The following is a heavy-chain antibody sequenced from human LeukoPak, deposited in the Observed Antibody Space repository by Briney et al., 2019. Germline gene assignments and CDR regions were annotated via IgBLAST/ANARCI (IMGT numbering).Heavy chain of an antibody. CDR2: ISGSGGST. J-gene: IGHJ4*02. CDR1: GFTSSSYA. Sequence: GGSLRLSCAASGFTSSSYAMSWVRQAPGKGLEWVSAISGSGGSTYYADSVKGRFTISRDNSKNTLYLQMNSLRAEDTAVYYCAKSPSMVRGVTVDYWGQGTLVTVSS. D-gene: IGHD3-10*01. V-gene: IGHV3-23*01. CDR3: AKSPSMVRGVTVDY.